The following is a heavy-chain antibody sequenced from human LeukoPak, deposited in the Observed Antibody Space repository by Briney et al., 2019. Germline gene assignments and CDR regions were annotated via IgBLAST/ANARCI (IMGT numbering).Heavy chain of an antibody. D-gene: IGHD3-10*01. CDR2: IYYSGST. CDR3: ARDQYYYGSGSYYYYYYGMDV. V-gene: IGHV4-59*01. Sequence: SETLSLTCTVSGGSISSYYWSWIRQPPGKGLEWVGYIYYSGSTNYNPSLKSRVTISVDTSKNQFSLKLSSVTAADTAVYYCARDQYYYGSGSYYYYYYGMDVWGQGTTVTVSS. J-gene: IGHJ6*02. CDR1: GGSISSYY.